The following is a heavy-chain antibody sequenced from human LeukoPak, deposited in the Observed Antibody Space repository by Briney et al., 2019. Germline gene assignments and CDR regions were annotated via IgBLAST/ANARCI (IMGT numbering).Heavy chain of an antibody. CDR2: ISGSGAST. CDR1: GFTFSSYD. CDR3: AKHSLKTEYSGGRIWDC. Sequence: PGGSLRLTCAASGFTFSSYDMSWVRQAPGKGLEWVSAISGSGASTYYADSVKGLFTISRDNSKNTLNLQMVSLRAEDTAVYYCAKHSLKTEYSGGRIWDCWGQGTLVTVSS. D-gene: IGHD6-19*01. V-gene: IGHV3-23*01. J-gene: IGHJ4*02.